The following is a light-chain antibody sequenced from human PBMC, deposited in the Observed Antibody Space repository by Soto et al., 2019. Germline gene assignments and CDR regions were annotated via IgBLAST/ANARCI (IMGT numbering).Light chain of an antibody. Sequence: QAVVTQPRSVSGSPGQTVTLSCTGTSSDVGAYEYVSWYQQSPGEAPKLIIYNVIRRPSGVPDRFSGSKSGNTASLTISGLQAEDEADYYCSSYTGSYPLAFGGGTKLTVL. CDR2: NVI. CDR3: SSYTGSYPLA. J-gene: IGLJ2*01. CDR1: SSDVGAYEY. V-gene: IGLV2-11*01.